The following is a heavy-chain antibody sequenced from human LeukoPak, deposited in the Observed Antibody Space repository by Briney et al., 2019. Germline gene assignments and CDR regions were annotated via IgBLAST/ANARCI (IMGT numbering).Heavy chain of an antibody. CDR3: ARHPAAFDI. J-gene: IGHJ3*02. Sequence: SETLSLTCAVYGGSFSGYYWSWIRQPPGKGLEWIGEINHSGSTYYNPSLKSRVTISVDTSKNQFSLKLSSVTAADTAVYYCARHPAAFDIWGQGTMVTVSS. V-gene: IGHV4-34*01. CDR2: INHSGST. CDR1: GGSFSGYY.